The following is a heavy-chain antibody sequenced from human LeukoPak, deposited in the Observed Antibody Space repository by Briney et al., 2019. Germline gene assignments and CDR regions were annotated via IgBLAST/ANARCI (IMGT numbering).Heavy chain of an antibody. D-gene: IGHD2-15*01. J-gene: IGHJ4*02. Sequence: GASVKVSCKASGGTFSSYAISWVRQAPGQGLEWMGGIIPIFGTANYAQRFQGRVTITADESTSTAYMELSSLRSEDTAVYYSARSPQNIVVVVAATDYLDYWGQGTLVTVSS. V-gene: IGHV1-69*13. CDR2: IIPIFGTA. CDR3: ARSPQNIVVVVAATDYLDY. CDR1: GGTFSSYA.